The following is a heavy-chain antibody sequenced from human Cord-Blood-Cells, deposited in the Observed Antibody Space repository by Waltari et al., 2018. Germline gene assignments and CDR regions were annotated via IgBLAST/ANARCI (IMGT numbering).Heavy chain of an antibody. Sequence: VKLQESGPGLVKPSAPRSLTCTVSAGPISSYHCTWIRQPPGKGLEWIGYIYYSGSTNYNPSLKSRVTISVDTSKNQFSLKLSSVTAADTAVYYCARYRTGTFDYWGQGTLVTVSS. CDR1: AGPISSYH. CDR3: ARYRTGTFDY. CDR2: IYYSGST. D-gene: IGHD1-1*01. J-gene: IGHJ4*02. V-gene: IGHV4-59*01.